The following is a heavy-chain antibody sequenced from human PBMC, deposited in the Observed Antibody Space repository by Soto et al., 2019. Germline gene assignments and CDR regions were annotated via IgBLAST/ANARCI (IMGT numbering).Heavy chain of an antibody. CDR3: AKVERAVAGIID. Sequence: EVQLVESGGGLVQPGGSLRLSCAASGFTFSSYAMSWVRQAPGKGLDWVSAISVSVGSTYYADSVKGRFTISRDNSKNTLYLQMNSLRAEDTAVYYCAKVERAVAGIIDWGQGTLVTVSS. CDR1: GFTFSSYA. D-gene: IGHD6-19*01. J-gene: IGHJ4*02. V-gene: IGHV3-23*04. CDR2: ISVSVGST.